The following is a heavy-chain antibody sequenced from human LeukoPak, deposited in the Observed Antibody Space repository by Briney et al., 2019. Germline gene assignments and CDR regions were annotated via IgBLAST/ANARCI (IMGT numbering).Heavy chain of an antibody. CDR3: ARDQGGHVWWLRRNRFDY. J-gene: IGHJ4*02. CDR2: ISAYNGNT. CDR1: GYTFTSYG. D-gene: IGHD5-12*01. V-gene: IGHV1-18*01. Sequence: ASVKVSCKASGYTFTSYGISWVRQAPGQGLEWVGWISAYNGNTDYAQKLQGRVTMTTDTSTSTAYMELRSLRSDDTAVYYCARDQGGHVWWLRRNRFDYWGQGTLVTVSS.